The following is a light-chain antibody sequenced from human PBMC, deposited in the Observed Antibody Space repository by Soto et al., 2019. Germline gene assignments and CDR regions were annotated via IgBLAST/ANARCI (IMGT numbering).Light chain of an antibody. CDR2: EVT. CDR1: SSDVGGHNY. V-gene: IGLV2-14*01. Sequence: QSVLTQPASVSGSPGQSITISCTGTSSDVGGHNYVSWYQQHPGTAPKLMIYEVTNRPSGVSNRCSGSKSGNTASLAISGLQAEDEADYYCSSYTSSTTLDVVFGVGTKLTVL. CDR3: SSYTSSTTLDVV. J-gene: IGLJ2*01.